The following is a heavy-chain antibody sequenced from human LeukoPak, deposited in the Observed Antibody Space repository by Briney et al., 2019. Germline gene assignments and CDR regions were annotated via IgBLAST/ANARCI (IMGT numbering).Heavy chain of an antibody. CDR1: GGSFRTYY. Sequence: SETLSLTCTVSGGSFRTYYWSWVRQPPGKGLEWIGYIYNSGGTNYNPSLKSRVTISIDTSKNQFSLKLSSVTAADTAVYYCARDHYDFWSGTGFNWFDPWGQGILVTVSS. V-gene: IGHV4-59*01. D-gene: IGHD3-3*01. J-gene: IGHJ5*02. CDR3: ARDHYDFWSGTGFNWFDP. CDR2: IYNSGGT.